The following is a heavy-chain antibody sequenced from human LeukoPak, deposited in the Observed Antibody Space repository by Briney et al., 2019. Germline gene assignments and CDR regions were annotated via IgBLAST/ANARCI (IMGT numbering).Heavy chain of an antibody. Sequence: SETLSLTCAVYGGSLNGHYWSWIRQPPGKGLEWIGEVNHSGSTNYNPSLKSRVTISADTSKNQFSLKMRSMTAADTAVYFCARARGTVAIDYWGQGTPVTVSS. V-gene: IGHV4-34*01. J-gene: IGHJ4*02. CDR3: ARARGTVAIDY. CDR1: GGSLNGHY. CDR2: VNHSGST. D-gene: IGHD5-12*01.